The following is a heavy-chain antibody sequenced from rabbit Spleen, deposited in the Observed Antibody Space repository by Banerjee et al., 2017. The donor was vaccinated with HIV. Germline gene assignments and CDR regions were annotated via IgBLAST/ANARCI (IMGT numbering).Heavy chain of an antibody. J-gene: IGHJ6*01. Sequence: QSLEESGGDLVKPGASLTLTCTASGVSFISNYYMCWVRQAPGKGLEWIACIYAGDGSTVYASWAKGRFTISKTSSTTVTLQMTSLTAADTATYFCATSDAGRAYGMDLWGPGTLVTVS. CDR2: IYAGDGST. CDR1: GVSFISNYY. D-gene: IGHD4-2*01. V-gene: IGHV1S40*01. CDR3: ATSDAGRAYGMDL.